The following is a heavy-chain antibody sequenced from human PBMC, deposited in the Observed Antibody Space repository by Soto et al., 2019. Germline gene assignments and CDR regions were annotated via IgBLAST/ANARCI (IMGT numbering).Heavy chain of an antibody. CDR3: ARDRIVIAVADIYYSYGMDV. Sequence: SQTLSLTCAISGDSVSSNSAAWNWIRQSPSRGLEWLGRTYYRSKWYNDYAVSVKSRITINPDTSKNQFSLQLNSVTPEDTAVYYCARDRIVIAVADIYYSYGMDVWGQGTTVTVSS. D-gene: IGHD6-19*01. CDR2: TYYRSKWYN. V-gene: IGHV6-1*01. J-gene: IGHJ6*02. CDR1: GDSVSSNSAA.